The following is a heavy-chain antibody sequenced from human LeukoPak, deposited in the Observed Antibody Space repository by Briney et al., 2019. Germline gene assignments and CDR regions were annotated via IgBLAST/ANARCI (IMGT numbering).Heavy chain of an antibody. D-gene: IGHD1-1*01. CDR1: GFTFSSYA. Sequence: GGSLRLSCAASGFTFSSYAMSWVRQAPGKGLEWVSVIYSGGHTYYVDSVKGRFTISRDNSKNTLYLQMNTLRAEDTAEYYCARTGNPATGDYWGQGTLVTVSS. CDR3: ARTGNPATGDY. CDR2: IYSGGHT. J-gene: IGHJ4*02. V-gene: IGHV3-53*01.